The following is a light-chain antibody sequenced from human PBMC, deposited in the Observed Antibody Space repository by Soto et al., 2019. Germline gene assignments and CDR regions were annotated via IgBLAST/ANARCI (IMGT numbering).Light chain of an antibody. CDR3: SSYTSSSTHYV. CDR1: SSDVGGYNY. CDR2: DVS. Sequence: QSALTQPASASGSPGQSITISCTGTSSDVGGYNYVSWYQQHPGKAPKLMIYDVSNRPSGVSNRFSGSKSGNTASLTISGLQAEDEADYYCSSYTSSSTHYVFGTGTKLTVL. V-gene: IGLV2-14*01. J-gene: IGLJ1*01.